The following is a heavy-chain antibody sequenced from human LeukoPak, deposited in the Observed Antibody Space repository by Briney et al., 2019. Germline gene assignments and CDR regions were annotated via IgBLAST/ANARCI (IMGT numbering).Heavy chain of an antibody. CDR1: GGSISRGGYY. CDR3: ARVSGSYYVFDY. V-gene: IGHV4-31*03. J-gene: IGHJ4*02. CDR2: IYYSGST. D-gene: IGHD1-26*01. Sequence: SETLSLTCTVSGGSISRGGYYWSWIRQHPGTGLEWIGYIYYSGSTYYNPSLKSRVTISVDTSKNQFSLKLSSVTAADTAVYYCARVSGSYYVFDYWGQGTLVTVSS.